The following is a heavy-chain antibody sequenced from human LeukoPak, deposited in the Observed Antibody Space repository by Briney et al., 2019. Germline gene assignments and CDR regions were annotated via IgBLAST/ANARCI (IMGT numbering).Heavy chain of an antibody. CDR3: ASTYSSSWYPGAPYYFDY. D-gene: IGHD6-13*01. CDR1: GGSFSGYY. CDR2: INHSGST. V-gene: IGHV4-34*01. J-gene: IGHJ4*02. Sequence: SETLSLTCAVYGGSFSGYYWSWIRQPPGKGLEWIGEINHSGSTYYNPSLKSRVTISVDRSKNQFSLKLSSVTAADTAVYYCASTYSSSWYPGAPYYFDYWGQGTLVTVSS.